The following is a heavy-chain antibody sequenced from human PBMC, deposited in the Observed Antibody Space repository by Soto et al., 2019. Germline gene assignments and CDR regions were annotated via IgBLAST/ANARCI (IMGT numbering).Heavy chain of an antibody. J-gene: IGHJ4*02. V-gene: IGHV3-72*01. CDR2: TKNKANRYIT. Sequence: VQLVESGGGLVQPGGSLRLSCAASGFTLSDHYMDWVRQAPGKGLEWVGRTKNKANRYITEYAASVNGRFTISRDDSKNSVYLPMNRLKSEDTAVYYCGRWVSGSPDSWGQGTLVTVSS. CDR3: GRWVSGSPDS. CDR1: GFTLSDHY. D-gene: IGHD1-26*01.